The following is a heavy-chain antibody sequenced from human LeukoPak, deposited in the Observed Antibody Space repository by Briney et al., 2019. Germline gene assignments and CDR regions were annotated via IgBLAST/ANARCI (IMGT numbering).Heavy chain of an antibody. CDR1: GFTFSSYG. D-gene: IGHD3-10*01. CDR2: IRYDGSNK. CDR3: ASSKYGSGSHNWFDP. J-gene: IGHJ5*02. Sequence: GGSLRLSCAASGFTFSSYGMHWVRQAPGKGLEWVAFIRYDGSNKYYADSVKGRFTISRDNSKNTLYLQMNSLRAEDTAVYYCASSKYGSGSHNWFDPWGQGTLVTVSS. V-gene: IGHV3-30*02.